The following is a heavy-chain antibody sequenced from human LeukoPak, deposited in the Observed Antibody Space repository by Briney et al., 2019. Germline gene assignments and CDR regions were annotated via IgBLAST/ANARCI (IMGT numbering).Heavy chain of an antibody. Sequence: GGSLRLSCAASGFTFSSYAMHRVRPAPGKGLEWVAVISYDGSNKYHAAPVKGRFTISRDNSKNTLYLQMNSQRAEGTAEYYCVRDESKLWWSRQGDYGMDVWGQGTTVTVCS. D-gene: IGHD2-21*01. V-gene: IGHV3-30-3*01. J-gene: IGHJ6*01. CDR2: ISYDGSNK. CDR1: GFTFSSYA. CDR3: VRDESKLWWSRQGDYGMDV.